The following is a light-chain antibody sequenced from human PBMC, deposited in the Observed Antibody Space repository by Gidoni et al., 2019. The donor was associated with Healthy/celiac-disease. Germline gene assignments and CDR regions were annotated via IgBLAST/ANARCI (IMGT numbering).Light chain of an antibody. J-gene: IGKJ4*01. CDR1: QSISNY. CDR2: DAS. CDR3: QQRVDWPPVT. V-gene: IGKV3-11*01. Sequence: EIVLTQSPATLSLSPGERATLPCRASQSISNYLPWYQQKPGQPPRLLIYDASNRATGLPVRFSGSGSGTDFTLTISSREPEDFALYYCQQRVDWPPVTFGGGTKVEIK.